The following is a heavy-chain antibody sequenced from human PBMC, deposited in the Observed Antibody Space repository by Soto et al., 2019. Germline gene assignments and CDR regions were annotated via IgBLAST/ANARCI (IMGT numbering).Heavy chain of an antibody. J-gene: IGHJ4*02. D-gene: IGHD3-22*01. CDR3: ARPTYYYDSSGPPAY. CDR1: GFIFSSYS. CDR2: ISSSSSTI. V-gene: IGHV3-48*04. Sequence: GGSLRLSCAASGFIFSSYSMNWVRQAPGKGLEWVSYISSSSSTIYYADSVKGRFTISRDNAKNSLYLQMNSLRAEDTAFYYCARPTYYYDSSGPPAYWGQGTLVTVSS.